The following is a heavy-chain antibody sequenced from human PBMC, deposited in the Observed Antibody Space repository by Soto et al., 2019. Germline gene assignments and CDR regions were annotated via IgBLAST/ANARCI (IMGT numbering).Heavy chain of an antibody. CDR2: IYYTGTT. D-gene: IGHD2-15*01. J-gene: IGHJ6*01. CDR3: ARDQGYRDFFSASHYYSHMDI. Sequence: PSETLSLTCSVSGGSIDSTNYYWTWLRQLPGKGPEWIGNIYYTGTTFYNPSLKSRLTISMDTSRNQFSLQLTSVTAADTAVYFCARDQGYRDFFSASHYYSHMDIWGQGTTVTVSS. V-gene: IGHV4-30-4*01. CDR1: GGSIDSTNYY.